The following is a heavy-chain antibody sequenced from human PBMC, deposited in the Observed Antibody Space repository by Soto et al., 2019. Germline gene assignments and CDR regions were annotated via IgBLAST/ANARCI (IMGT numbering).Heavy chain of an antibody. Sequence: SQTLSLTCAISGDSVSSNSAAWNWIRQSPSRGFEWLGRTYYRSKWYNDYAVSVKSRITINPDTSKNQFSLQLNSVAPEDTAVYYCARDLYSSTAPGTSFDYWGQGTLVTVSS. J-gene: IGHJ4*02. CDR2: TYYRSKWYN. V-gene: IGHV6-1*01. D-gene: IGHD6-13*01. CDR3: ARDLYSSTAPGTSFDY. CDR1: GDSVSSNSAA.